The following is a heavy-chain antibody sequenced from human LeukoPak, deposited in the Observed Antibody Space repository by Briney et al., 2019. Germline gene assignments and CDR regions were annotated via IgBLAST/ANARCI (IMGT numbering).Heavy chain of an antibody. V-gene: IGHV4-59*01. J-gene: IGHJ6*02. Sequence: SETLSLTCTVSGGSISSYYWSWIRQPPGKGLEWIGYIYYSGSTNYNPSLKSRVTISVDTSKNQFSLKLSSVTAADTAVYYCARQLYSSATVWGQGTTVTVSS. CDR2: IYYSGST. D-gene: IGHD6-25*01. CDR3: ARQLYSSATV. CDR1: GGSISSYY.